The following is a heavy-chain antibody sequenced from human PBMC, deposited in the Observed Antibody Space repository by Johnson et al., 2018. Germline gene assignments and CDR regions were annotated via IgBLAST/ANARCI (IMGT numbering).Heavy chain of an antibody. Sequence: VQLQESGGGLVQPGESLKVSCVGSGFTLSGSAMHWVRPAPGKGLEWVGRITMQPTGYGTLYAWSLKGRFVISRDNSKNTVYLEMSSLKNEDPAGYYCTGTRDDFHDWGQGTLVTGS. CDR1: GFTLSGSA. CDR2: ITMQPTGYGT. J-gene: IGHJ1*01. V-gene: IGHV3-73*02. CDR3: TGTRDDFHD.